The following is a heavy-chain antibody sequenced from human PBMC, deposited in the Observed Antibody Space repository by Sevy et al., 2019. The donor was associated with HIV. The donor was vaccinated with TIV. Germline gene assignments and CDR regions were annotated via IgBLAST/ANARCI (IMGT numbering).Heavy chain of an antibody. CDR2: ISYDGRNQ. D-gene: IGHD3-16*01. CDR1: GFTINSYA. Sequence: GGSLRLSCAVSGFTINSYAVNWVRQAPGKGLGWVAGISYDGRNQDYADSVKGRFTISRDNPMNTLHLQMNSLRVEDTALYFCAGEGGPRQIDVWGQGTTVTVSS. CDR3: AGEGGPRQIDV. J-gene: IGHJ6*02. V-gene: IGHV3-30-3*01.